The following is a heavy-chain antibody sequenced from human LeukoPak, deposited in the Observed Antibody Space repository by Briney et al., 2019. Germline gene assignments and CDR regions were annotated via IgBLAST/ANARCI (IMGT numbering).Heavy chain of an antibody. Sequence: SQTLSLTCAISGDSVSSNSAAWNWIRQSPSRGLEWLGRTYYRSKWYKDYAVSVKSRITINPDTSKNQFSLQLNSVTPEDTAVYYCARDHSPRSWYIPSRFNNWFDPWGQGTLVTVSS. D-gene: IGHD6-13*01. CDR3: ARDHSPRSWYIPSRFNNWFDP. J-gene: IGHJ5*02. CDR1: GDSVSSNSAA. CDR2: TYYRSKWYK. V-gene: IGHV6-1*01.